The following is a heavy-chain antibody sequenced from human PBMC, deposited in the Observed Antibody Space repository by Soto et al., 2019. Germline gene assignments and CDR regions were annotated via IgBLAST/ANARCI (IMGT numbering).Heavy chain of an antibody. J-gene: IGHJ6*02. Sequence: SQTLSLTCDISGDSVSSNSAAWNWIRQSPSRGLEWLGRTYYRSKWYNDYAVSVKSRITINPDTPKNQFSLQLNSVTPEDTAVYYCARETAYSSGWNYYYYSGMDVWGQGTTVTVSS. CDR2: TYYRSKWYN. CDR1: GDSVSSNSAA. V-gene: IGHV6-1*01. D-gene: IGHD6-19*01. CDR3: ARETAYSSGWNYYYYSGMDV.